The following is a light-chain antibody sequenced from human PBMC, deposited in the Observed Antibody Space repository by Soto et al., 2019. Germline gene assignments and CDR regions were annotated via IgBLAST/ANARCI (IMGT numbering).Light chain of an antibody. CDR1: QSLLDSVDGDTY. J-gene: IGKJ3*01. Sequence: VITEPPLSMSVTLADPASISCRSSQSLLDSVDGDTYLDWYLQRPGQSPQLLIYTLSYRASGVPDRFSGSGSGTDFTLKISRVEAEDAGVYYCMQREEFPFTFGPGTKVDI. CDR2: TLS. V-gene: IGKV2-40*01. CDR3: MQREEFPFT.